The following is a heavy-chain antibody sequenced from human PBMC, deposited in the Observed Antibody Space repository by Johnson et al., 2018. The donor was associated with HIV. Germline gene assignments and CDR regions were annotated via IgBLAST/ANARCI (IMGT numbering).Heavy chain of an antibody. J-gene: IGHJ3*02. CDR1: GFTFSSYG. CDR3: TTEGDAFDI. CDR2: ISGSGGST. V-gene: IGHV3-23*04. Sequence: VQLVESGGGVVQPGRSLRLSCAASGFTFSSYGMHWVRQAPGKGLEWVSAISGSGGSTYYADSVKGRFTISRDNSKNTLYLQMNSLRAEDTAVYYCTTEGDAFDIWGQGTMVTVSS.